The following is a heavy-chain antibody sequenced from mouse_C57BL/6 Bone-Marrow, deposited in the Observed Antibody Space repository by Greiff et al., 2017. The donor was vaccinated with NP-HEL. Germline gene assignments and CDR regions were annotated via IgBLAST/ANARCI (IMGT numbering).Heavy chain of an antibody. CDR1: GYSITSGYY. CDR2: ISYDGSN. CDR3: ARDYYGSSYFDY. J-gene: IGHJ2*01. Sequence: VQLKQSGPGLVKPSQSLSLTCSVTGYSITSGYYWNWIRQFPGNKLEWMGYISYDGSNNYNPSLKNRISITRYTSKNQFFLKLNSVTTEDTATYYCARDYYGSSYFDYWGQGTTLTVSS. V-gene: IGHV3-6*01. D-gene: IGHD1-1*01.